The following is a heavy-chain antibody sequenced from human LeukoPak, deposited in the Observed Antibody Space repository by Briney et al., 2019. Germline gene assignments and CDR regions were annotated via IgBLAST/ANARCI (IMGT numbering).Heavy chain of an antibody. CDR3: TRETSSRYFDY. J-gene: IGHJ4*02. CDR2: MNPNGGRT. V-gene: IGHV1-8*01. Sequence: ASVKVSCKASEYTLTSYDINWVRQATGQGLEWMGWMNPNGGRTGYAQNFQGRITITRNTSISTAYMELSSLRSEDTAVYYCTRETSSRYFDYWGQGTLVTVSS. CDR1: EYTLTSYD.